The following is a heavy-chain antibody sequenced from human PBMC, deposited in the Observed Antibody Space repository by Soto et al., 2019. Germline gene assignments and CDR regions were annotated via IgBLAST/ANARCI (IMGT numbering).Heavy chain of an antibody. Sequence: PSETLSLTCAVYGGSLSGYYWGWIRQPPGKGLEWIGEINRSGTINYNPSLKSRVTMSLDTSKNQFSLKLTSVTAADTAVYYCARGRSHYGSGSLDWFDPWGPGTLVTVSS. CDR2: INRSGTI. J-gene: IGHJ5*02. V-gene: IGHV4-34*01. CDR3: ARGRSHYGSGSLDWFDP. CDR1: GGSLSGYY. D-gene: IGHD3-10*01.